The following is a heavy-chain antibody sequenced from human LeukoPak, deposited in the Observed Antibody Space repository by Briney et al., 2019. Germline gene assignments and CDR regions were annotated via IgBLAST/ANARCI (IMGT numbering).Heavy chain of an antibody. CDR3: ARKNWGSDHYFDY. CDR2: INYSGST. Sequence: SETLSLTCTVSGGSISTYYWSWIRQPPGKGLEWIGYINYSGSTNYNPSLKSRATISVDTSKNQFSLKLTSMTAADTALYYCARKNWGSDHYFDYWGQGTLVTVSS. J-gene: IGHJ4*02. CDR1: GGSISTYY. D-gene: IGHD7-27*01. V-gene: IGHV4-59*01.